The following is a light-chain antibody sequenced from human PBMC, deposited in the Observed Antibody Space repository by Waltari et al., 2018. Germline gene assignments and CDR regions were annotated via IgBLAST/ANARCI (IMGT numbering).Light chain of an antibody. J-gene: IGKJ2*01. V-gene: IGKV4-1*01. CDR2: WAS. Sequence: VFYRSNNQNHLAWYQQKPGQSPKLLIYWASTRESGVPDRFSGSGSGTDFTLTISSLQAEDVAVYYCQQYFGTPPYTFGQGTKLEIK. CDR3: QQYFGTPPYT. CDR1: VFYRSNNQNH.